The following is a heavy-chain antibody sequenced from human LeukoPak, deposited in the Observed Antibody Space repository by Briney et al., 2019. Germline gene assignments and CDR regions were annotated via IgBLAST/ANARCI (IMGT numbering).Heavy chain of an antibody. CDR3: ARDTFRYSSGYYGFDY. CDR1: GGTFSSYA. Sequence: GASVKVSCKASGGTFSSYAISWVRQAPGQGLEWMGGIIPIFGTANYAQKFQGRVTITADESTSTAYMELSSLRSEDTAVYYCARDTFRYSSGYYGFDYWGQGTLVTVSS. J-gene: IGHJ4*02. D-gene: IGHD3-22*01. CDR2: IIPIFGTA. V-gene: IGHV1-69*13.